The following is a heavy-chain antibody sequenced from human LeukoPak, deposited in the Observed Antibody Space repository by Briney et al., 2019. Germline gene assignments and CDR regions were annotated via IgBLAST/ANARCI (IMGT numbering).Heavy chain of an antibody. CDR2: IYYTGGT. D-gene: IGHD6-19*01. V-gene: IGHV4-59*08. CDR3: AKYGNSGWVIDN. Sequence: SETLSLTCTVSGGSIGSDYWTWIRQPPGEGLEYIGYIYYTGGTNYNPSLKSRVTISVDTSKNQFSLNLSSVTAADTAVYFCAKYGNSGWVIDNWGQGTLVTASS. CDR1: GGSIGSDY. J-gene: IGHJ4*02.